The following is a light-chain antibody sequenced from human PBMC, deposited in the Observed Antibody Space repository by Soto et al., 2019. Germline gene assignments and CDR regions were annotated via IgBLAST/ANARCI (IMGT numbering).Light chain of an antibody. Sequence: EIVLTQSPGTLSLSPGKRAILSYRASQSISSSHLAWYQQRPGQAPRLLIYRAPSRATGIPDSFSGSGSGTQFTLTISRLEPEDFAVYYCQQYGSSSWTFGQGTKVDIK. J-gene: IGKJ1*01. CDR2: RAP. V-gene: IGKV3-20*01. CDR1: QSISSSH. CDR3: QQYGSSSWT.